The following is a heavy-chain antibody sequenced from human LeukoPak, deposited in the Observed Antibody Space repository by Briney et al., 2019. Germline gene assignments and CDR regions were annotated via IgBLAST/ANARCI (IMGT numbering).Heavy chain of an antibody. CDR1: GFTFSSYG. CDR2: ISYDGSNK. Sequence: PGGSLRLSCAASGFTFSSYGMHWVRQAPGKGLEWVAVISYDGSNKYYADSVKGRFTISRDNSKNTLYLQMNSLRAEDTAVYYCASEEGVTGARGFDYWGQGTLVTVSS. D-gene: IGHD7-27*01. V-gene: IGHV3-30*03. CDR3: ASEEGVTGARGFDY. J-gene: IGHJ4*02.